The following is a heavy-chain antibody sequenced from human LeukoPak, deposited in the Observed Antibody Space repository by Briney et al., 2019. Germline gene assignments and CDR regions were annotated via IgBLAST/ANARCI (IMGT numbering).Heavy chain of an antibody. CDR3: ARASAVVAASFSGYYYMDV. Sequence: SETLSLTCAVYGGSFSGYYWSWIRQPLGKGLEWIGEINHSGSTNYNPSLKSRVTISVDTSKNQFSLKLSSVTAADTAVYYCARASAVVAASFSGYYYMDVWGKGTTVTVSS. V-gene: IGHV4-34*01. CDR2: INHSGST. J-gene: IGHJ6*03. CDR1: GGSFSGYY. D-gene: IGHD2-15*01.